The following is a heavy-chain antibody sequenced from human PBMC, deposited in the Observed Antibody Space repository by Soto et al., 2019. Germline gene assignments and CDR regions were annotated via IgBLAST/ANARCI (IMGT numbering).Heavy chain of an antibody. D-gene: IGHD6-6*01. V-gene: IGHV1-2*02. CDR1: GYTLTRYY. J-gene: IGHJ4*02. CDR3: ALYSSSSEGFDY. CDR2: INPNSGGT. Sequence: GASVKGSCKASGYTLTRYYIHWGRQAPGQGLEWMGWINPNSGGTNYAQKFQGRVTMTRDTSISTAYMELSRLRSDDTAVYYCALYSSSSEGFDYWGQGTLVTVSS.